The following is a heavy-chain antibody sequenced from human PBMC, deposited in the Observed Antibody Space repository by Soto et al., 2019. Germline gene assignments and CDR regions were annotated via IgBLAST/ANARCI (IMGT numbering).Heavy chain of an antibody. D-gene: IGHD3-22*01. CDR3: ARDTSYYYDSSGYYYYYYYGMDV. CDR2: IYYSGST. J-gene: IGHJ6*02. Sequence: SETLSLTCTVSGGSISSYYWSWIRQPPGKGLEWIGYIYYSGSTNYNPSLKSRVTISVDTSKNQFSLKLSSVTAADTAVYYCARDTSYYYDSSGYYYYYYYGMDVWGQGTTVTVSS. V-gene: IGHV4-59*01. CDR1: GGSISSYY.